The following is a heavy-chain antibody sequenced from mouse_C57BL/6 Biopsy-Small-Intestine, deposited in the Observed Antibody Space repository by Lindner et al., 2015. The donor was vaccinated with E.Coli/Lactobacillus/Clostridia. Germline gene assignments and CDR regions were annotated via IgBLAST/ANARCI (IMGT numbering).Heavy chain of an antibody. CDR1: GYAFSLSW. CDR3: ARSGNYYRSTYDY. V-gene: IGHV1-82*01. Sequence: VQLQESGPELAKPGASVKISCKASGYAFSLSWMNWVRQRPEKSLEWIGRIYPGVGSSDYNGKFKDKTTLTADKSSSTAYMQLNSLTSDDSAVYYCARSGNYYRSTYDYWGQGTTLTVSS. J-gene: IGHJ2*01. D-gene: IGHD1-1*01. CDR2: IYPGVGSS.